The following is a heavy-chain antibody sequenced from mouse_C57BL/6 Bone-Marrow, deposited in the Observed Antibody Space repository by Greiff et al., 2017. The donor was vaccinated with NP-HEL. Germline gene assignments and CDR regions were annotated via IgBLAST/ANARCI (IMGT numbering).Heavy chain of an antibody. J-gene: IGHJ4*01. V-gene: IGHV14-4*01. CDR1: GFNITDDY. D-gene: IGHD1-1*01. Sequence: EVQLQQSGAELVRPGASVKLSCTVSGFNITDDYMHWVKQRPEQGLEWIGWIDPENGDTEYASKFQGKATITADTSSNTAYLQLSSLTSEDTAVYYCTTGGSSPYAMDDWGQGTSVTVSS. CDR3: TTGGSSPYAMDD. CDR2: IDPENGDT.